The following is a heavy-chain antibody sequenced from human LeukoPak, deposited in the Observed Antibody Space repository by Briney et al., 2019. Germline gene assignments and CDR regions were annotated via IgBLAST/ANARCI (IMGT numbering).Heavy chain of an antibody. CDR1: GVTFSNYW. CDR2: IYSGGST. J-gene: IGHJ4*02. V-gene: IGHV3-53*04. Sequence: PGGSLRLSCAASGVTFSNYWMHWVRQAPGKGLEWVSVIYSGGSTYYADSVKGRFTISRHNSKNTLYLQMNSLRAEDTAVYYCARGPRGNDYWGQGTLVTVSS. CDR3: ARGPRGNDY. D-gene: IGHD3-16*01.